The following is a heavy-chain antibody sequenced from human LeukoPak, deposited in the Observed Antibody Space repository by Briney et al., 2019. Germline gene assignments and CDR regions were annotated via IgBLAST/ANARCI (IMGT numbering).Heavy chain of an antibody. D-gene: IGHD3-22*01. J-gene: IGHJ4*02. CDR1: GFTFSGYS. Sequence: PGGSLRLSCTASGFTFSGYSMNWIRQAPGKGLEWVSSFGTRSTSIYHAGSVKGRFAISRDNAKNLLYLQVNSLRAEDTALYYCAREVSEGFDFWGQGTLVTVFS. V-gene: IGHV3-21*01. CDR2: FGTRSTSI. CDR3: AREVSEGFDF.